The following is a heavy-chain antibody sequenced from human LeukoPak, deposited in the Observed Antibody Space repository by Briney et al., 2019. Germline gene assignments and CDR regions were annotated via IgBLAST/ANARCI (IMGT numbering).Heavy chain of an antibody. CDR3: AKVSDTIGTRRAFYYYSMGV. CDR2: ISGSGGSS. V-gene: IGHV3-23*01. CDR1: GFILSNYA. Sequence: PGGSLRLSRAASGFILSNYAMHWVRQAPGKGPEWVSVISGSGGSSYYADSLKGRFTISRDNSKHTVYLQMNSLRAEDTAVFYCAKVSDTIGTRRAFYYYSMGVWGQGTTVTVSS. D-gene: IGHD6-6*01. J-gene: IGHJ6*02.